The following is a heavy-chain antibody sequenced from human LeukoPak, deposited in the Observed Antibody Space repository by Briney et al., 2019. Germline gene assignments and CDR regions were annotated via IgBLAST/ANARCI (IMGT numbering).Heavy chain of an antibody. CDR2: IHVDGSSA. Sequence: GGSLRLSCAASGFTFSSYWMHWVRQAPGKGLVWVSRIHVDGSSANYADSVKGRFTISRDNAKNTLYLQMNSLRAEDTAAYYCARVLTNSWSGYYYGLDVWGQGTTVTVSS. CDR1: GFTFSSYW. J-gene: IGHJ6*02. V-gene: IGHV3-74*01. D-gene: IGHD6-13*01. CDR3: ARVLTNSWSGYYYGLDV.